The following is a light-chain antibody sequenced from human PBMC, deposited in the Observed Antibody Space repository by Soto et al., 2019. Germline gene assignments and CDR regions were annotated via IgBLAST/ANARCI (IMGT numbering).Light chain of an antibody. J-gene: IGKJ1*01. CDR2: DTS. CDR3: QQYVHWPPGT. CDR1: QRISTN. V-gene: IGKV3-15*01. Sequence: IVMTQSPDTLSVSPGEGATLSCRASQRISTNLAWYQQRPGQAPRLLIYDTSTRAPGIAARFSGSGSGTEFTLTISSLQSEDVAVYYCQQYVHWPPGTFGQGTTVEIK.